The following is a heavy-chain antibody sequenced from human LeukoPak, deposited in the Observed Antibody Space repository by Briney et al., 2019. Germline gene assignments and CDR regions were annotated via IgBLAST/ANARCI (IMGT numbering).Heavy chain of an antibody. Sequence: AGGSLRLSCAASGFTFTNYWIHWVRQAPGRGLVWVSRIDNDGSRTNYADSVKGRFTISRDNSKNTLYLQMTSLRDEDTAVYYCARLDYDSSGLDHHSYYGMDVWGQGTTVTVSS. CDR3: ARLDYDSSGLDHHSYYGMDV. D-gene: IGHD3-22*01. CDR1: GFTFTNYW. J-gene: IGHJ6*02. V-gene: IGHV3-74*01. CDR2: IDNDGSRT.